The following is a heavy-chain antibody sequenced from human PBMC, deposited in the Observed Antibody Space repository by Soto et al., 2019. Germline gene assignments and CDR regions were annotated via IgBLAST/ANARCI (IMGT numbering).Heavy chain of an antibody. CDR2: IYHSGST. CDR3: ARDSIAAAGTNWAVNTFDP. V-gene: IGHV4-4*02. D-gene: IGHD6-13*01. Sequence: PSETLCLTCAVAGGSISSSNWWSWVRQPPGKGLEWIGEIYHSGSTNYNPSLKSRVTISVDNSKNTLFLQMNSLRIEDTAVYYYARDSIAAAGTNWAVNTFDPWGQGTLVTVSS. CDR1: GGSISSSNW. J-gene: IGHJ5*02.